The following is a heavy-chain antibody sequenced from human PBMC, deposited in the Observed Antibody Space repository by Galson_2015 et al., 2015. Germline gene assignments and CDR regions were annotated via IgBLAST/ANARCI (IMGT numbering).Heavy chain of an antibody. CDR1: GFTFDDYT. V-gene: IGHV3-43*01. J-gene: IGHJ6*02. Sequence: SLRLSCAASGFTFDDYTMHWVRQAPGKGLQWVSLISWDGGSTYYADSVKGRFTISRDNSKNSLYLQMNSLRTEDTALYYCAKDRSMTGYYGMDVWGHGTTVTVSS. CDR2: ISWDGGST. D-gene: IGHD3-9*01. CDR3: AKDRSMTGYYGMDV.